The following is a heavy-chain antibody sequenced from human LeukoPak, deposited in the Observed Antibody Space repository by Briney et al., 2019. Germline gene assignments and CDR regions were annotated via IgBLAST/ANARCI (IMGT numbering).Heavy chain of an antibody. CDR2: IYPNSGGT. V-gene: IGHV1-2*02. CDR3: ATLLSNAAFDY. D-gene: IGHD6-25*01. CDR1: GYTFTGYY. J-gene: IGHJ4*02. Sequence: GASVKVSCKASGYTFTGYYMHWVRQAPGQGLEWMGWIYPNSGGTNYAQKFQGRVTMTRDTSISTAYMELSRLRSDDTAVYYCATLLSNAAFDYWGQGTLVAVSS.